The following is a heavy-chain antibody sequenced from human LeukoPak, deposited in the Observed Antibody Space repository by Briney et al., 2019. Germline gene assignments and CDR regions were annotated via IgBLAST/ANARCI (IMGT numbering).Heavy chain of an antibody. CDR3: AKKRYYDGSGYYMYYFDH. CDR1: GFTFSSYA. D-gene: IGHD3-22*01. V-gene: IGHV3-23*01. J-gene: IGHJ4*02. Sequence: GGSLRLSCAASGFTFSSYAMSWVRQAPGKGLEWVSAISGSGGGTYYADSVKGRFTISRDNSKNTLYLQMNSLRAEDTAVYYCAKKRYYDGSGYYMYYFDHWGQGTLVTVSS. CDR2: ISGSGGGT.